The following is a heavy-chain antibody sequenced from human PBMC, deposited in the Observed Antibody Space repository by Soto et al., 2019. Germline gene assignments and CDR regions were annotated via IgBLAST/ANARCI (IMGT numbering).Heavy chain of an antibody. CDR2: INSDGSSN. Sequence: EVQLVESGGGLVQPGGSLRLSCAASGFTFSSYWMHWVRQAPGKGLVWVSRINSDGSSNSYADSVKGRFTISRDNAKNTLYLQMNSLRDDDTAVYYCARDPFPGIWLESWFDPWGQGTLVTVSS. V-gene: IGHV3-74*01. CDR1: GFTFSSYW. CDR3: ARDPFPGIWLESWFDP. D-gene: IGHD5-12*01. J-gene: IGHJ5*02.